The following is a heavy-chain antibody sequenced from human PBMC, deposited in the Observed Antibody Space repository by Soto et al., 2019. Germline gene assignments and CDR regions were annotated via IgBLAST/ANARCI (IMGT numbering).Heavy chain of an antibody. CDR2: IYYRGNA. CDR1: DDSINSDKYY. Sequence: QLQLQESGPGLVKPSETLSLTCSVSDDSINSDKYYWGWIRQPPGKGLEWIGSIYYRGNAYYNPALQTRVTISLDKSRSQFSLKLHSVTAAHSAVYFCARLAGLATITYYFDFWGPGALVTVSA. J-gene: IGHJ4*02. CDR3: ARLAGLATITYYFDF. V-gene: IGHV4-39*01. D-gene: IGHD3-9*01.